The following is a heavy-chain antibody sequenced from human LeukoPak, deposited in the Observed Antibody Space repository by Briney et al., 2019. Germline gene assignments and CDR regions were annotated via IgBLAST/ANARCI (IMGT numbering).Heavy chain of an antibody. CDR1: GLTFSSYS. CDR3: ARNLRDYYGSGSYDY. J-gene: IGHJ4*02. CDR2: ISSSSSTI. D-gene: IGHD3-10*01. Sequence: GGSLRLSCAASGLTFSSYSMNWVRQAPGKGLEWVSYISSSSSTIYYADSVKGRFTISRDNAKNSLYLQMNSLRDEDTAVYYCARNLRDYYGSGSYDYWGQGTLVTVSS. V-gene: IGHV3-48*02.